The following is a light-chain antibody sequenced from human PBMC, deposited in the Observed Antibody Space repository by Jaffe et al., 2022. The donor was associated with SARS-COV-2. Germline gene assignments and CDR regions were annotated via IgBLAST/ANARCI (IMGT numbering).Light chain of an antibody. V-gene: IGKV1-33*01. CDR2: DAS. J-gene: IGKJ4*01. CDR3: QQYGNLPLT. Sequence: DVQMTQSPPSLSASVGDRVTVTCQASQDISKYLNWYQQKPGTAPKVLIYDASQLETGVPSRFSGSGSGTDFTFTIDSLQPEDIATYYCQQYGNLPLTFGGGTKVEIK. CDR1: QDISKY.